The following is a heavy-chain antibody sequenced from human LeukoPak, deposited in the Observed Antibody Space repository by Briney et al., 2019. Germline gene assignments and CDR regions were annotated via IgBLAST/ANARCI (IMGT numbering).Heavy chain of an antibody. CDR3: ARPLYGDFAKYFQR. Sequence: GGSLRLSCAASGFTFNNYAMSWVRQAPGKGLVWVSHINKDGSSTSYADSVKGRFTISRDNAKNTLYLQMSSLRAEDTALYYCARPLYGDFAKYFQRWGQGTLVTVS. J-gene: IGHJ1*01. CDR2: INKDGSST. CDR1: GFTFNNYA. V-gene: IGHV3-74*01. D-gene: IGHD4-17*01.